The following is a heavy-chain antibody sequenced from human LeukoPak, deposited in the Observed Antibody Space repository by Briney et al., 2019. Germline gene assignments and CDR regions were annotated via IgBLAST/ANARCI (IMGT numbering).Heavy chain of an antibody. CDR2: ISGGGGST. D-gene: IGHD3-10*01. CDR3: AKGAYFSGSYGLACHY. Sequence: QPGGSLRLSCAASGLTFSSYPMTWVRQAPGKGLEWVSAISGGGGSTHYADPGKGRYTISRHNSKHTLYLQMNSLRAEDPAVYFCAKGAYFSGSYGLACHYWGQSPLVSVP. CDR1: GLTFSSYP. V-gene: IGHV3-23*01. J-gene: IGHJ4*02.